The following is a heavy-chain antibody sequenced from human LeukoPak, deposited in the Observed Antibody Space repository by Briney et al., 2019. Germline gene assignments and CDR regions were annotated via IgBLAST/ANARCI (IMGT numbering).Heavy chain of an antibody. CDR2: INAGNGNT. Sequence: ASVKVSCKASGYTFTGYAMHWERRATGQRLEWMGWINAGNGNTKYSQKFQGRVTITRDTSASTAYMELSSLRSEDTAVYYCARSSRGGYDLYYFDYWGQGTLVTVSS. V-gene: IGHV1-3*01. J-gene: IGHJ4*02. D-gene: IGHD5-12*01. CDR1: GYTFTGYA. CDR3: ARSSRGGYDLYYFDY.